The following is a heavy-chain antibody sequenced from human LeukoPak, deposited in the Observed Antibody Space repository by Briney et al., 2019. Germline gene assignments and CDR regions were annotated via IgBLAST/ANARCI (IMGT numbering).Heavy chain of an antibody. J-gene: IGHJ4*02. D-gene: IGHD3-22*01. CDR2: ISWNSGSI. Sequence: GGSLRLSCAASGFTFDDYAMHWVRQAPGKGLAWVSGISWNSGSIGYADSVKGRFTISRDNAKNSLYLQMNSLRAEDTALYYCAKDRISYYDSSGYYYEGGFDYWGQGTLVTVSS. CDR3: AKDRISYYDSSGYYYEGGFDY. CDR1: GFTFDDYA. V-gene: IGHV3-9*01.